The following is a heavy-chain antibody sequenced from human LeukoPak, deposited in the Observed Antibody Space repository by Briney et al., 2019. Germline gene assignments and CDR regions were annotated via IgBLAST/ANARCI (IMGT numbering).Heavy chain of an antibody. CDR1: GFTFSSYE. J-gene: IGHJ4*02. Sequence: GGSLRLSCAASGFTFSSYEMNWVRQAPGKGLEWVSYISSSGSTIYYADSVKGRFTISRDNAKNSLYLQMNSLRAEDTAVYYCARDQKVRLRSMMVVVTFDYWGQGTLVTVSS. CDR2: ISSSGSTI. CDR3: ARDQKVRLRSMMVVVTFDY. D-gene: IGHD3-22*01. V-gene: IGHV3-48*03.